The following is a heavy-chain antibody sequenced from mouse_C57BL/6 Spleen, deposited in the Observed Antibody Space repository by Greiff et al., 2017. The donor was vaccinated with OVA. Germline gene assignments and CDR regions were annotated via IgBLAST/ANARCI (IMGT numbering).Heavy chain of an antibody. CDR1: GYTFTSYW. Sequence: VQLQQPGAELVKPGASVTLSCKASGYTFTSYWMHWVKQRPGQVLEWIGMIHPNSGSANYNEKLKSKATLTVDKSSSTAYMQLSSLTSEDSAVYYCARFYDYDAYYAMDYWGQGTSVTVSS. CDR2: IHPNSGSA. D-gene: IGHD2-4*01. CDR3: ARFYDYDAYYAMDY. J-gene: IGHJ4*01. V-gene: IGHV1-64*01.